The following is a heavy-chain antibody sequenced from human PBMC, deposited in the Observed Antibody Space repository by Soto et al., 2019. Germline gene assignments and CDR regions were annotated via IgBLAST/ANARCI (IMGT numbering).Heavy chain of an antibody. V-gene: IGHV3-30*18. J-gene: IGHJ6*03. CDR2: ISYDGSNK. Sequence: QVQLVESGGGVVQPGRSLRLSCAASGFTFSSYGMHWVRQAPGKGLEWVAVISYDGSNKYYAESVKGRFTISRDKSKNTLYLQMNRLRAEDTAVYYCAKEVLSGIRYYYYYMDVWGKGTTVTVSS. CDR1: GFTFSSYG. CDR3: AKEVLSGIRYYYYYMDV. D-gene: IGHD5-18*01.